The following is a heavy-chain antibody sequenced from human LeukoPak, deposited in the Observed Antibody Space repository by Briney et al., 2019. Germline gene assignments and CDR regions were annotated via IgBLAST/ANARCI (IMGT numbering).Heavy chain of an antibody. J-gene: IGHJ4*02. CDR1: GASYNAYY. CDR2: IDHRGTA. V-gene: IGHV4-34*01. Sequence: SETLSLTCAVYGASYNAYYWSWIRQPPGKRLEWIGDIDHRGTATYNPSLKSRLTISADASKNQFSLKLNSVTDADTAVYYCAVGITILGVAASFDSWGQGNLVIVSS. CDR3: AVGITILGVAASFDS. D-gene: IGHD3-3*01.